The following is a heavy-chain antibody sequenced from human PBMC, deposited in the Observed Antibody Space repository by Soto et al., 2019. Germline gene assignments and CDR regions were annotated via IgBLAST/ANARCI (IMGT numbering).Heavy chain of an antibody. CDR2: IYYAGTT. D-gene: IGHD3-22*01. V-gene: IGHV4-59*08. CDR3: ARHYYDSSGYYVNNWFDP. CDR1: GGSISPYY. Sequence: SETLSLTCTVSGGSISPYYWSWIRQPPGKGLEWIGNIYYAGTTSYNPSLKSRVTISVDTSKSQFSLKLSSVTAADTAVYYCARHYYDSSGYYVNNWFDPWGQGTLVTVSS. J-gene: IGHJ5*02.